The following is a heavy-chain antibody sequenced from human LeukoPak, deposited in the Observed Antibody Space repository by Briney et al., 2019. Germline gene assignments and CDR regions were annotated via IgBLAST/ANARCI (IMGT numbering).Heavy chain of an antibody. V-gene: IGHV4-59*08. J-gene: IGHJ6*02. D-gene: IGHD2-15*01. Sequence: PSETLSLTCAVSGGSISSSNWWSWIRQPPGKGLEWIGYIYYSGSTNYNPSLKSRVTISVDTSKNQFSLKLSSVTAADTAVYYCARLSGYCSGGSCDYYGMDVWGQGTTVTVSS. CDR2: IYYSGST. CDR1: GGSISSSNW. CDR3: ARLSGYCSGGSCDYYGMDV.